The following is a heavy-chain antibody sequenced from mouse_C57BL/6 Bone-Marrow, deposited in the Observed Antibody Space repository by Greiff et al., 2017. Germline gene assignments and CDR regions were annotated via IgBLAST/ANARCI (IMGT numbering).Heavy chain of an antibody. CDR3: ARLDGYHWYFDV. V-gene: IGHV1-50*01. CDR2: IDPSDSYT. J-gene: IGHJ1*03. Sequence: QVQLQQSGAELVKPGASVKLSCKASGYTFTSYWMQWVKQSPGQGLEWIGEIDPSDSYTNYNQKFKGKATLTVDTSSSTAYMQLSSLTSEDSAVYYCARLDGYHWYFDVWGTGTTVTVSS. D-gene: IGHD2-3*01. CDR1: GYTFTSYW.